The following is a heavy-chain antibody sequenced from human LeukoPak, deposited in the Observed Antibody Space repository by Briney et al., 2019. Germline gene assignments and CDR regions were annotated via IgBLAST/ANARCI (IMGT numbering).Heavy chain of an antibody. CDR1: GFTFSDHY. V-gene: IGHV3-72*01. Sequence: GGSLRLSCAASGFTFSDHYMDWVRQAPGKGVEWVGRTRKKVNSYTTEYAARVKGKFTRSREETKKSLYMQMDSQKTEDTAVYYCARSYGSGTYPFDYWGQGTLVTVSS. D-gene: IGHD3-10*01. CDR2: TRKKVNSYTT. CDR3: ARSYGSGTYPFDY. J-gene: IGHJ4*02.